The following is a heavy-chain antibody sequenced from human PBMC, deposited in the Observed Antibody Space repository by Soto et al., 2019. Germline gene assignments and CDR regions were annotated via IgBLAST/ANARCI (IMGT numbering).Heavy chain of an antibody. J-gene: IGHJ5*02. Sequence: AAVKVSCKASGYTFTNYGIHWVRQAPGQRLEWMGCINAANGNTKYSQKFQGRVSITRDTSATTAYMELSSLRSEEKAVYYCARGPRYGDYVNWFGPWGQGTLVTVSS. CDR3: ARGPRYGDYVNWFGP. V-gene: IGHV1-3*01. CDR1: GYTFTNYG. CDR2: INAANGNT. D-gene: IGHD4-17*01.